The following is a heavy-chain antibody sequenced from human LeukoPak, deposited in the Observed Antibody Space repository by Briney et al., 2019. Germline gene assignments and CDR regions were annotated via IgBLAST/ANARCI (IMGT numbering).Heavy chain of an antibody. V-gene: IGHV1-3*01. CDR1: GYTFTSYA. CDR2: INAGNGNT. J-gene: IGHJ5*02. D-gene: IGHD6-19*01. CDR3: ARASASVNGFDP. Sequence: ASVKVSCKAAGYTFTSYAMHWGRQAPGQRLEWMGGINAGNGNTKYSQKFQGRVTITRDTSASTAYMELSSLSSEDTAVYYPARASASVNGFDPWGQGTLVTVSS.